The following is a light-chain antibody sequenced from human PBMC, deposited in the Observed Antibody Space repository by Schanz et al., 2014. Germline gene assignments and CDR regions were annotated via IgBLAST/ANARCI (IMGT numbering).Light chain of an antibody. V-gene: IGKV3-11*01. Sequence: EIVLTQSPGTLSLSPGERATLSCRASQSVSSYLAWYQQKPGQAPRLLIYDASNRATGIPARFSGSGSGTDFTLTISSLEPEDFAVYHCQQYNNWPPYTFGQGTKLEIK. J-gene: IGKJ2*01. CDR2: DAS. CDR3: QQYNNWPPYT. CDR1: QSVSSY.